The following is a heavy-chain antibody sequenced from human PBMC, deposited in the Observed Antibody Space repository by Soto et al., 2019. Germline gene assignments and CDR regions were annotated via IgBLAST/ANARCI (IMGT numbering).Heavy chain of an antibody. D-gene: IGHD6-19*01. CDR3: ARVPTTRXEVTGTDGYNRYYGMDV. J-gene: IGHJ6*02. V-gene: IGHV3-74*01. Sequence: PGGSLRLSCVASGFTLSNYLMHWVRQAPGKGLVWVSRINTDGDSRHYADSVQGRFTISRDNAKNTLFLEMSSLRAEDTAVYYCARVPTTRXEVTGTDGYNRYYGMDVWGQGTTVTVSS. CDR2: INTDGDSR. CDR1: GFTLSNYL.